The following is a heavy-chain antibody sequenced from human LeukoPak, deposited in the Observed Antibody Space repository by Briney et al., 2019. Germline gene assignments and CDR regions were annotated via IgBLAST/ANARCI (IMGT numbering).Heavy chain of an antibody. Sequence: GESLKISCKGSGYSFTNYWIGWVRQMPGKGLEWMGIIHPGDSNTRYSPSFQGQVTISTGKSVTTAYLQWSTLKASDTAIYYCARHTSVSETTSYFAYWGQGTLVTVSS. D-gene: IGHD2/OR15-2a*01. CDR3: ARHTSVSETTSYFAY. CDR1: GYSFTNYW. V-gene: IGHV5-51*01. J-gene: IGHJ4*02. CDR2: IHPGDSNT.